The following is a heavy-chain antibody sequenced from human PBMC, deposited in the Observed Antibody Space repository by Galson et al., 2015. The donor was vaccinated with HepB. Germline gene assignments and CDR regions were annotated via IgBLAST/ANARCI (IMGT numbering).Heavy chain of an antibody. V-gene: IGHV1-18*01. Sequence: SVKVSCKASGYTFASYAISWVRQAPGQGLEWMGWISVYNGNTNYAQKFQGRVTMTTDTSTSTAYMELRSLRSDYTAVYYCAKGWWGSPFDYWGQGTLVAVSS. D-gene: IGHD3-16*01. CDR2: ISVYNGNT. CDR3: AKGWWGSPFDY. J-gene: IGHJ4*02. CDR1: GYTFASYA.